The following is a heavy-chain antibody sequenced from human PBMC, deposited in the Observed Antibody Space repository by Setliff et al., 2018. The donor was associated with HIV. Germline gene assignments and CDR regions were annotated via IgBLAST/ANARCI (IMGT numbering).Heavy chain of an antibody. D-gene: IGHD6-13*01. CDR1: GGSISSHY. J-gene: IGHJ1*01. CDR3: AREDSSSWYSSLSF. V-gene: IGHV4-59*11. Sequence: SETLSLTCTVSGGSISSHYWSWIRQPPGKGLEWIGYIYYSGSTNYTPSLKSRVTISVDTSKNQFSLKLSSVTAADTAIYYCAREDSSSWYSSLSFWGQGTLVTVSS. CDR2: IYYSGST.